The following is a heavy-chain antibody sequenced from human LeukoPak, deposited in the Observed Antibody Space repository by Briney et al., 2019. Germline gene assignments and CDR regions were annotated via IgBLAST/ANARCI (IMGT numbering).Heavy chain of an antibody. V-gene: IGHV1-2*02. Sequence: ASVKVSCKASGYTFTSYYMHWVRQAPGQGLEWMGWVNPNSGDTNYAQKFQGRVTMTRDTSISTAYMELSRLRSDDTAVYYCAKLDCTSNSCFDCWGQGTLVTVSS. CDR1: GYTFTSYY. D-gene: IGHD2-2*01. J-gene: IGHJ4*02. CDR3: AKLDCTSNSCFDC. CDR2: VNPNSGDT.